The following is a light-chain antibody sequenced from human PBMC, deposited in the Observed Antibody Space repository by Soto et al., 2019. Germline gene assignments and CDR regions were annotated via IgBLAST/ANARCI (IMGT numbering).Light chain of an antibody. CDR3: QQRRNWPLT. CDR1: ESVSSY. J-gene: IGKJ3*01. Sequence: EIVLTQSPATLSLSPGERATLSCRASESVSSYLVWYQQRPGQAPRVLIDDASNRATGIPARFSGSGSGTDFTLTISSLEPEDFAVYDCQQRRNWPLTFGPGNKVAIK. CDR2: DAS. V-gene: IGKV3-11*01.